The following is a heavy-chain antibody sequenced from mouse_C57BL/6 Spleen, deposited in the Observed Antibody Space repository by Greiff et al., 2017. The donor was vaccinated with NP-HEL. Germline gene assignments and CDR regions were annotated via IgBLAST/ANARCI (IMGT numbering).Heavy chain of an antibody. CDR2: ISSGGDYI. CDR3: TREGYSNRFAY. Sequence: EVQRVESGEGLVKPGGSLKLSCAASGFTFSSYAMSWVRQTPEKRLEWVAYISSGGDYIYYADTVKGRFTISRDNARNTLYLQMSSLKSEDTAMYYCTREGYSNRFAYWGQGTLVTVSA. CDR1: GFTFSSYA. D-gene: IGHD2-5*01. J-gene: IGHJ3*01. V-gene: IGHV5-9-1*02.